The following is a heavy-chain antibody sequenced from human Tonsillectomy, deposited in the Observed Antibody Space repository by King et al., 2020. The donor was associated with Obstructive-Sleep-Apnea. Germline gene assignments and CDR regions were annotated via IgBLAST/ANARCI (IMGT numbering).Heavy chain of an antibody. Sequence: VQLQESGPGLVKPSQTLFLTCAVSGGSISSGGYSWSWIRQPPGKGLEWIGYIYYTGSTYYNPSLKSRVTISIDTSKNQFSRKLSSVTAADTAVYYCARDVEMAYYFDYWGQGTLVTVSS. J-gene: IGHJ4*02. D-gene: IGHD5-24*01. CDR3: ARDVEMAYYFDY. CDR2: IYYTGST. CDR1: GGSISSGGYS. V-gene: IGHV4-30-4*07.